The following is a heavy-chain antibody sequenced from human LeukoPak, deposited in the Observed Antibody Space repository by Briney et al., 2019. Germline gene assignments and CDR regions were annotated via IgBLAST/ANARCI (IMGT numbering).Heavy chain of an antibody. V-gene: IGHV4-34*01. CDR3: AAGSKFDY. J-gene: IGHJ4*02. CDR2: INHSGST. D-gene: IGHD3-10*01. CDR1: GGSFSGYY. Sequence: SETLSLTCAVYGGSFSGYYWSWIRQPPGKGLEWIGEINHSGSTNYNPSLKSRVTISVDTSKNQFSLKLSSVTAADTAVYYCAAGSKFDYWGQGTLVTVSS.